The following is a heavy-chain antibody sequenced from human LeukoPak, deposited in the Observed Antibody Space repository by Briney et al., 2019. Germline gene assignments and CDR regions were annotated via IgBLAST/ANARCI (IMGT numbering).Heavy chain of an antibody. V-gene: IGHV3-30*18. CDR2: ISYDGSNK. J-gene: IGHJ4*02. CDR3: AKVAKYYYGSETYYFFEQ. Sequence: GGSLRLSCAASGFTFSSYGMHWVRQAPGKGLEWVAVISYDGSNKYYADSVKGRFTISRDNSKNSLYLQMNSLRVEDTAVYYCAKVAKYYYGSETYYFFEQWGQGTPVTASS. CDR1: GFTFSSYG. D-gene: IGHD3-10*01.